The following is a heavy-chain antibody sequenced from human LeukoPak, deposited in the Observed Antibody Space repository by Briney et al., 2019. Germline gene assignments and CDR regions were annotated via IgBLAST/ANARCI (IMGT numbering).Heavy chain of an antibody. CDR2: IYYTGNT. D-gene: IGHD3/OR15-3a*01. CDR3: ARQTGSGLFILP. CDR1: GVSISSSNSY. V-gene: IGHV4-39*01. Sequence: SETLSLTCTVSGVSISSSNSYWGWIRQPPGRGLEWIGSIYYTGNTYYNASLKSRVTISIDTSKNQISLRLTSVTATDTAIYYCARQTGSGLFILPGGQGTLVTVSS. J-gene: IGHJ4*02.